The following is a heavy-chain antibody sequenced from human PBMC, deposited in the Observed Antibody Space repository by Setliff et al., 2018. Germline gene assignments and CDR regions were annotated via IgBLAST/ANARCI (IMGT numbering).Heavy chain of an antibody. D-gene: IGHD6-19*01. CDR3: ARSRTIAVKGGVFAV. CDR2: IYYSGST. V-gene: IGHV4-31*03. Sequence: SETLSLTCIVSGASITSDAYYWSWVRQHPGKGLEWIGYIYYSGSTYYNPSLESRVTISLDSSKNQLSLELHSVTAADTAVYYCARSRTIAVKGGVFAVWGRGTLVTVLL. CDR1: GASITSDAYY. J-gene: IGHJ2*01.